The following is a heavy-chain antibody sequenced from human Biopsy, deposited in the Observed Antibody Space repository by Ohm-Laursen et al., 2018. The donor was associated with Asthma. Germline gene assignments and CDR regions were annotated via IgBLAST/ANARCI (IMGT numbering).Heavy chain of an antibody. J-gene: IGHJ4*02. CDR1: GFAVSRDY. Sequence: SLRLSCSASGFAVSRDYMFWVRQAPGKGLEWVSVIYSGRTSHTADSVRGRFTISRDSSKNTLHLQMHSLRVEDTAVYYCARGDSSNWSHYYFDYWGQGTLVTVSS. V-gene: IGHV3-53*01. D-gene: IGHD3-22*01. CDR2: IYSGRTS. CDR3: ARGDSSNWSHYYFDY.